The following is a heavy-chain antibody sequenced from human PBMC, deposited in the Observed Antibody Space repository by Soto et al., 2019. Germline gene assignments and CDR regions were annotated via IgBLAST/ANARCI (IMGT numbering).Heavy chain of an antibody. CDR2: IYYSGST. CDR1: GGSISSSTYY. Sequence: PSETLSLTCTVSGGSISSSTYYWVWIRQPPGKGLEWIGYIYYSGSTYYNPSLKSRVTISVDTSKNQFSLKLSSVTAADTAVYYCATLSIAARLEDYWGQGTLVTVSS. V-gene: IGHV4-31*03. CDR3: ATLSIAARLEDY. D-gene: IGHD6-6*01. J-gene: IGHJ4*02.